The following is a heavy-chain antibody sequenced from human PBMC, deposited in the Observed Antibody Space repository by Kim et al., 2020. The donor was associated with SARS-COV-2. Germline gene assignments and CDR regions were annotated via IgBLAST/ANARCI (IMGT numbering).Heavy chain of an antibody. Sequence: GGSLRLSCAASGFTFSSYWMHWVRQAPGEGLVWVSRINRDGSGTTYADSVKGRFTISRDNAKNTLYLQMSSLRAEDTAVYYCASLDQMLVYGMDVWGQGT. CDR1: GFTFSSYW. V-gene: IGHV3-74*01. D-gene: IGHD2-2*01. CDR3: ASLDQMLVYGMDV. J-gene: IGHJ6*02. CDR2: INRDGSGT.